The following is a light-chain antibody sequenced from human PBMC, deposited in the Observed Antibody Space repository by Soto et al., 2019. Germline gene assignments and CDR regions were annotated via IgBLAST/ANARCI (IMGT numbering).Light chain of an antibody. V-gene: IGKV1-39*01. CDR1: QSIRTS. Sequence: DIQMTESPSSLSASVGDRVTITCRASQSIRTSLNWYQQKPGKAPKLLIYAASSLQSGVPSRFSGSGSGTDFTLTISSLQPQDFATYYCQQSYSTSPITFGQGTRLEI. CDR3: QQSYSTSPIT. CDR2: AAS. J-gene: IGKJ5*01.